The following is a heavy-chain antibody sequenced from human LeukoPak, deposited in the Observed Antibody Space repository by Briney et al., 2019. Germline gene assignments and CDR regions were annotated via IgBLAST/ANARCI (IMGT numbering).Heavy chain of an antibody. Sequence: SETLSLTCTVSGGSISSYYWSWIRQPPGKGLEWIGYIYYSGSTNYNPSLKSRVTISVDTSKNQFSLKLSSVTAADTAVYYCARDVQHGLEALYYMDVWGKGTTVTVSS. CDR2: IYYSGST. CDR1: GGSISSYY. CDR3: ARDVQHGLEALYYMDV. J-gene: IGHJ6*03. V-gene: IGHV4-59*12.